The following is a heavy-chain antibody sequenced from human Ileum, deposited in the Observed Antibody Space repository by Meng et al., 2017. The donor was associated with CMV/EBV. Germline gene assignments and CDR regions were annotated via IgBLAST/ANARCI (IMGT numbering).Heavy chain of an antibody. CDR2: ISADNGKT. J-gene: IGHJ6*02. CDR1: GYSFTTYA. CDR3: ARDLFVVVPADYGMYV. V-gene: IGHV1-18*01. Sequence: ASVKIFCKASGYSFTTYAITWVRQAPGQGLEWMGWISADNGKTNYAQNLQGRLTMTTDTSTSTAYMELRSLRSDDTAVYYCARDLFVVVPADYGMYVWGQGTTVTVSS. D-gene: IGHD2-2*01.